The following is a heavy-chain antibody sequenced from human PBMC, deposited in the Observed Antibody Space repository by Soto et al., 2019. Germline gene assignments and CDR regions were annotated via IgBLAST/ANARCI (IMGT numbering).Heavy chain of an antibody. CDR3: ARVDYYYYGMDV. CDR2: IWYDGSNK. J-gene: IGHJ6*02. Sequence: QVQLVESGGGVVQPGRSPRLSCAASGFTFSSYGMHWVRQAPGKGLEWVAVIWYDGSNKYYADSVKGRFTISRDNSKNTLYLQMNSLRAEDTAVYYCARVDYYYYGMDVWGQGTTVTVSS. CDR1: GFTFSSYG. V-gene: IGHV3-33*01.